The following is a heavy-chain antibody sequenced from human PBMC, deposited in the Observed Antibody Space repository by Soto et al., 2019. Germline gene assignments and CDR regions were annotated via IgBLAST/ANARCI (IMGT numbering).Heavy chain of an antibody. D-gene: IGHD3-22*01. CDR1: GGTFSSYA. CDR3: ARGYDDRSGHSY. CDR2: IIPIFGTV. Sequence: QVQLVQSGAEVKKPGSSVKVSCKASGGTFSSYAISWVRQAPGLGLEWMGGIIPIFGTVNYAQKIQGRVTITADESTSTAYMELSSLRSEDTAVYYCARGYDDRSGHSYWGQGTLVTVSS. V-gene: IGHV1-69*01. J-gene: IGHJ4*02.